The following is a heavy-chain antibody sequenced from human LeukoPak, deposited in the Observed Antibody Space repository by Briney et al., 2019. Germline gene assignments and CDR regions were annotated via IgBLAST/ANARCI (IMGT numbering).Heavy chain of an antibody. J-gene: IGHJ6*02. CDR1: GFTVNSNY. Sequence: GGSLRLPCAAPGFTVNSNYMSWVRQAPGKGLEWVSLIYTGGSTYYADSVRGRFTISRDNSKNTLYLQMNSLRPEDTAIYYCARGFGKAAADVFGGYTMDVWGQGTTVTVSS. D-gene: IGHD6-13*01. CDR3: ARGFGKAAADVFGGYTMDV. CDR2: IYTGGST. V-gene: IGHV3-66*02.